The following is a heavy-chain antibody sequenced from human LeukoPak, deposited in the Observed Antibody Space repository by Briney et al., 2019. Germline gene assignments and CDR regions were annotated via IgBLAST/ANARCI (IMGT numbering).Heavy chain of an antibody. CDR1: GFTFSSYA. V-gene: IGHV3-23*01. CDR2: ISGSGGST. D-gene: IGHD2-2*01. Sequence: GGSLRLSCAASGFTFSSYAMSWVRQAPGKGLEWVSAISGSGGSTCYADSVKGRFTISRDNSKNTLYLQMNSLRAEDTAVYYCAKHCSSTSCYFWGQGTLVTVSS. CDR3: AKHCSSTSCYF. J-gene: IGHJ4*02.